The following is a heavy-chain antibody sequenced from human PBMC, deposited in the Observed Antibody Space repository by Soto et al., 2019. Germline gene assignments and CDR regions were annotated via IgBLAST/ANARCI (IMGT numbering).Heavy chain of an antibody. CDR3: AKDVDTAMVPMGY. CDR1: GFTFSSYG. Sequence: VQLVESGGDLVQPGGSLRLSCAASGFTFSSYGMHWVRQAPGKGLEWVAVISYDGSNKYYADSVKGRFTISRDNSKNTLYLQMNSLRAEDTAVYYCAKDVDTAMVPMGYWGQGTLVTVSS. J-gene: IGHJ4*02. V-gene: IGHV3-30*18. CDR2: ISYDGSNK. D-gene: IGHD5-18*01.